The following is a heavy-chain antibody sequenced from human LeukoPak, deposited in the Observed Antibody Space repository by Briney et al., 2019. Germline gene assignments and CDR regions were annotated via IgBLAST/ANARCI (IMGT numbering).Heavy chain of an antibody. V-gene: IGHV4-31*03. CDR2: IYFSGST. Sequence: SETLSLPCTVSGGSISSGDYSWNWVRQHPGKGLEWIGHIYFSGSTSYNPSLKSRVTISLDTSKNQFSLKLRSVTAADTAVYYCTRAETYWGQGTLVTVSS. CDR1: GGSISSGDYS. CDR3: TRAETY. J-gene: IGHJ4*02.